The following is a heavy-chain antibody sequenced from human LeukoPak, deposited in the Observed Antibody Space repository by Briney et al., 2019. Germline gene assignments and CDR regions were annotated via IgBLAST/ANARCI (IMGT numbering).Heavy chain of an antibody. CDR2: INHSGST. V-gene: IGHV4-34*01. CDR3: ARVGYYYGSGSYYFDY. J-gene: IGHJ4*02. D-gene: IGHD3-10*01. Sequence: SETLSLTCTVSGGSISGYYWSWIRQPPGKGLEWIGEINHSGSTNYNPSLKSRVTISVDTSKNQFSLKLSSVTAADTAVYYCARVGYYYGSGSYYFDYWGQGTLVTVSS. CDR1: GGSISGYY.